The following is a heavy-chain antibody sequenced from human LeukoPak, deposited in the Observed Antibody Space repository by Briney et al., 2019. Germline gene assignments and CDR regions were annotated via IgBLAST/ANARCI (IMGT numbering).Heavy chain of an antibody. CDR1: GFTVSRNY. CDR3: ARDRGAASPFDY. CDR2: IYSGGST. V-gene: IGHV3-66*01. Sequence: QSGGSLRLSCAVSGFTVSRNYMSWVRQAPGEGLEWVSVIYSGGSTYYADPVKGRFTISRDNSKNTLYLQMNSLRAEDAAVYYCARDRGAASPFDYCGQGSLVDVSS. J-gene: IGHJ4*02. D-gene: IGHD6-6*01.